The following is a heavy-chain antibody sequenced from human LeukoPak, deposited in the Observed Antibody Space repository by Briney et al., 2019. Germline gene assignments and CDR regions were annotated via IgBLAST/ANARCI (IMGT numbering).Heavy chain of an antibody. D-gene: IGHD3-22*01. CDR1: GFTFSTYW. J-gene: IGHJ4*02. CDR3: AKVDNYDSSGPSDY. Sequence: GGSLRLSCAVSGFTFSTYWMHWVRQAPGKGLVWVSRINGDGSSTSYAGSVKGRFTISRDNAKNTLYLQMNSLRAEDTAVYYCAKVDNYDSSGPSDYWGQGTLVTVSS. V-gene: IGHV3-74*01. CDR2: INGDGSST.